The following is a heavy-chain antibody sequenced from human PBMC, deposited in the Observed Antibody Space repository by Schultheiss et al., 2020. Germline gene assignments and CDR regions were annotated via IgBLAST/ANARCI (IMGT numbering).Heavy chain of an antibody. CDR2: IIPILGIA. J-gene: IGHJ2*01. D-gene: IGHD2-15*01. CDR1: GGTFSSYA. Sequence: SVKVSCKASGGTFSSYAISWVRQAPGQGLEWMGRIIPILGIANYAQKFQGRVTITADKSTSTAYMELSSLRSEDTAVYYCAREGGGIVVVVAAIPYWYFDLWGRGTLVTVYS. CDR3: AREGGGIVVVVAAIPYWYFDL. V-gene: IGHV1-69*04.